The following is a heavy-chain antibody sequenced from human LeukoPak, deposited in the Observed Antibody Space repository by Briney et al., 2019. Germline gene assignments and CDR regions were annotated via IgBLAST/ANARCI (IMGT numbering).Heavy chain of an antibody. D-gene: IGHD1-14*01. V-gene: IGHV3-74*01. CDR3: ARDGIFYYFDY. Sequence: GGSLRLSCAASGFTFSDYWMHWVRQAPGKGLVWVSRIKSDGGLTNYADSVKGRFTISRDNAKNSLYLQMNSLRAEDTAVYYCARDGIFYYFDYWGQGTLVTVSS. CDR1: GFTFSDYW. J-gene: IGHJ4*02. CDR2: IKSDGGLT.